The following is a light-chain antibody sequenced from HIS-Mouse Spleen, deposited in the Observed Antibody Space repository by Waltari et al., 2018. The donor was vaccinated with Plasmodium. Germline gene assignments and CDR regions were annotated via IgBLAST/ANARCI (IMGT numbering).Light chain of an antibody. CDR3: SSYTSSSTPYV. CDR1: SSDVGGSNY. J-gene: IGLJ1*01. V-gene: IGLV2-14*01. Sequence: QSALTQPASVSGSPGQSITISCPGTSSDVGGSNYVSWYQQHPGKAPKRMIYEVSNRPSGVSNRFSGSKSGNTASLTISGLQAEDEADYYCSSYTSSSTPYVFGTGTKVTVL. CDR2: EVS.